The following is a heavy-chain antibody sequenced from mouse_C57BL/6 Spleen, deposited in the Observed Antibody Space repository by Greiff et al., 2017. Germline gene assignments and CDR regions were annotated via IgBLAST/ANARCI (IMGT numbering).Heavy chain of an antibody. V-gene: IGHV5-6*02. CDR1: GFTFSSYG. CDR3: TNGESLDN. CDR2: ISSGGSYT. Sequence: DVKLVESGGDLVKPGGSLKLSCAASGFTFSSYGMSWVRQTPDKRLEWVANISSGGSYTYYPDSVKGRFTISRANAKHTLYLQVSSLRSEDTALYCSTNGESLDNWGEGTTLTVSS. J-gene: IGHJ2*01.